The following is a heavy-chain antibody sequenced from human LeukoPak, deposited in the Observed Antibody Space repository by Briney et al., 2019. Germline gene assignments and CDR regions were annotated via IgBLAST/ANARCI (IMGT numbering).Heavy chain of an antibody. CDR3: ARGFRGASFDY. D-gene: IGHD1-26*01. J-gene: IGHJ4*02. CDR2: IYSGGST. Sequence: QAGGPLRLSCAASGFTFSSYGMSWVRQAPGKGLEWVSVIYSGGSTYYADSVKGRFTISRDNSKNTLYLQMNSLRAEDTAVYYCARGFRGASFDYWGQGTLVTVSS. CDR1: GFTFSSYG. V-gene: IGHV3-53*01.